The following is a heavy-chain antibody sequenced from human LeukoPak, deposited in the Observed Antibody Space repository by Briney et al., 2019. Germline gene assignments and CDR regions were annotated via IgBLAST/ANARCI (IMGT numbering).Heavy chain of an antibody. CDR1: GASISDYY. D-gene: IGHD3-16*01. V-gene: IGHV4-4*07. CDR3: AKLGGVHFDY. Sequence: SETLSLTCTVSGASISDYYWSWIRQPAGKGLEWIGRIYNSGDTNYNPSLNSRVTMTLDTSKNQFSLQLSSVSAADTAVYYCAKLGGVHFDYWGQGILITVSS. CDR2: IYNSGDT. J-gene: IGHJ4*02.